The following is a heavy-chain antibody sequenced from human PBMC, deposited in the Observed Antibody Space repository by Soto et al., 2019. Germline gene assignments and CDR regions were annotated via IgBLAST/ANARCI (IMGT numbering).Heavy chain of an antibody. V-gene: IGHV3-23*01. CDR1: GFSFSTYA. D-gene: IGHD3-10*01. CDR2: ISGSGGGT. J-gene: IGHJ4*02. Sequence: EVQLLESGGDLVQPGGSLRVSCAASGFSFSTYAMSWVRQAPGKGLECVSAISGSGGGTYYADSVKGRFTISRDNSKNTLYLQMNSLRAEDTAVYYCAKGGVGFGELFAFPHFDYWGQGTLVTVSA. CDR3: AKGGVGFGELFAFPHFDY.